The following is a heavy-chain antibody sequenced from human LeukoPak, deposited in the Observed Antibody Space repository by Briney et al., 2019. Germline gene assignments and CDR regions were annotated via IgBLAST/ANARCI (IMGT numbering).Heavy chain of an antibody. Sequence: GGSLRLSCAASGFTFSSYAMSWVRQAPGKGLEWVSAISGGGGSTYYADSVKGRFTISRDNSKNSLYLQMNSLRAEDTAVYYCAELGITMIGGVWGKGTTVTISS. CDR3: AELGITMIGGV. V-gene: IGHV3-23*01. CDR2: ISGGGGST. J-gene: IGHJ6*04. CDR1: GFTFSSYA. D-gene: IGHD3-10*02.